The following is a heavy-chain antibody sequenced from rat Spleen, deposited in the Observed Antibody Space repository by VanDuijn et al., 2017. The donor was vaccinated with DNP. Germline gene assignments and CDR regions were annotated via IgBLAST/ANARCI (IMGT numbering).Heavy chain of an antibody. J-gene: IGHJ4*01. V-gene: IGHV4-2*01. D-gene: IGHD2-2*01. Sequence: EVKLVESGGGLVQPGKSLKLSCAASGFNFNDNWMGWVRQAPGKGLEWIGEINKDSNIIKYTPSLRDKIMISRDNAQNTLYLQMSELGSEDTATYYCVREDKGVDAWGQGTSVTVSS. CDR2: INKDSNII. CDR1: GFNFNDNW. CDR3: VREDKGVDA.